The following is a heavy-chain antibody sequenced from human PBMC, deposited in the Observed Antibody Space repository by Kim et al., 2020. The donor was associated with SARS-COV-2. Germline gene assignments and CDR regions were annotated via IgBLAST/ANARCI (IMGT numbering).Heavy chain of an antibody. CDR2: IYYSGST. CDR1: GGSISSYY. Sequence: SETLSLTCTVSGGSISSYYWSWIRQPPGKGLEWIGYIYYSGSTNYNPSLKSRVTISVVTSKNQFSLKLSSVTAADTAVYYCAREGDLYDILTGYPRGAFDIWGQGTMVTVSS. D-gene: IGHD3-9*01. CDR3: AREGDLYDILTGYPRGAFDI. V-gene: IGHV4-59*01. J-gene: IGHJ3*02.